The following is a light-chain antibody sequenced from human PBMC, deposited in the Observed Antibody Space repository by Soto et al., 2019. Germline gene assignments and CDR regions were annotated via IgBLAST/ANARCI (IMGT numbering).Light chain of an antibody. CDR1: QSVSSY. CDR3: QQHSNWGLT. Sequence: EIFFTQASATLSLSPGERPNLLCRASQSVSSYLAWYQQKPGQAPRLLIDAASNRATGIPARFRGSGSGTDFTLTISSLEPEDFAVYYCQQHSNWGLTFGGGTKVDIK. CDR2: AAS. J-gene: IGKJ4*01. V-gene: IGKV3-11*01.